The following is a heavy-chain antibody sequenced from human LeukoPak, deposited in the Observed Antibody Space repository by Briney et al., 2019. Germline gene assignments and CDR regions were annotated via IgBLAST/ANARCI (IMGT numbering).Heavy chain of an antibody. CDR1: GFTFSSYA. CDR2: ISYDGSNK. Sequence: PGGSLRLSCAASGFTFSSYAMHWVRQAPGKGLEWVAVISYDGSNKYYADSVKGRFTISRDNSKNTLYLQMNSLRAEDTAVYYCARIVPPGAFDIWGQGTMVTVSS. CDR3: ARIVPPGAFDI. V-gene: IGHV3-30*04. D-gene: IGHD1-26*01. J-gene: IGHJ3*02.